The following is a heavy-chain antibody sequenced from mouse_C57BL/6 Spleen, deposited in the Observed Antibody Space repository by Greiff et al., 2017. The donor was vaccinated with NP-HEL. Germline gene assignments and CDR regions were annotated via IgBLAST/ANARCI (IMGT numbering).Heavy chain of an antibody. Sequence: QVQLQQPGAELVKPGASVKLSCKASGYTFTSYWIHWVKQRPGQGLEWIGMIHPNSGSTNYNEKFKSKATLTVDKSSSTAYMQLSSLTSEDSAVYYCARSRDWDEGYFDVWGTGTTVTVSS. V-gene: IGHV1-64*01. CDR3: ARSRDWDEGYFDV. J-gene: IGHJ1*03. CDR1: GYTFTSYW. D-gene: IGHD4-1*01. CDR2: IHPNSGST.